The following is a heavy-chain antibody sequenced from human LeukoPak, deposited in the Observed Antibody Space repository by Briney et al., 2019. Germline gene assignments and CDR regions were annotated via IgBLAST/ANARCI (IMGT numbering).Heavy chain of an antibody. CDR1: GGSFSGYY. V-gene: IGHV4-34*01. J-gene: IGHJ4*02. D-gene: IGHD3-10*01. CDR3: AREFKGSSQRGFDY. CDR2: INHSGST. Sequence: KPSETLSLTCAVYGGSFSGYYWSWIRQPPGKGLEWIGEINHSGSTNYNPSLKSRVTISVDTSKNQFSLKLSSVTAADTAVYYCAREFKGSSQRGFDYWGQGTLVTVSS.